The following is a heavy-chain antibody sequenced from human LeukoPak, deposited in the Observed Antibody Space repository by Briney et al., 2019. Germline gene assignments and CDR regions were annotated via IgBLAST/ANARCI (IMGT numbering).Heavy chain of an antibody. D-gene: IGHD4-11*01. CDR2: IHFSGST. V-gene: IGHV4-4*07. CDR3: AREPTESATAY. CDR1: RGSMSSYY. Sequence: PSDTLSLTCTVSRGSMSSYYWSSIRQSAGTGLEWIGRIHFSGSTNYNPSLKSRVTMPLDTSKNQVSLRLTSVTAADTAIYYCAREPTESATAYWGQGALVTVSS. J-gene: IGHJ4*02.